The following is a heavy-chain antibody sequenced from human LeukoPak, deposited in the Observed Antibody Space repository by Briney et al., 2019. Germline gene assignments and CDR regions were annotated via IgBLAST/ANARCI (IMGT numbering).Heavy chain of an antibody. CDR2: IYYSGST. Sequence: PSETLSLTCTVSGGPVSSGSYYWSWVRQPPGKGLEWIGYIYYSGSTNYNPSLKSRVTISVDTSKNQFSLKLSSVTAADTAVYYCARTKRATVGIDYWGQGTLVTVSS. J-gene: IGHJ4*02. CDR3: ARTKRATVGIDY. CDR1: GGPVSSGSYY. V-gene: IGHV4-61*01. D-gene: IGHD4-23*01.